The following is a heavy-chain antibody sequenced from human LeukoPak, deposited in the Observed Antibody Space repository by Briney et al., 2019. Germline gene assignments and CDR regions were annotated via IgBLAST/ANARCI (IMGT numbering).Heavy chain of an antibody. J-gene: IGHJ4*02. CDR3: ARRYCSGSSCYAFFDY. D-gene: IGHD2-15*01. Sequence: ASVKVSCKASGYTFIDYYMHWVRQAPGQGLEWMGWINPNSGGTNYAQKFQGRVTMTRDTSISTAYMELSRLRSDDTAVYYCARRYCSGSSCYAFFDYWGQGTLVTVSS. V-gene: IGHV1-2*02. CDR1: GYTFIDYY. CDR2: INPNSGGT.